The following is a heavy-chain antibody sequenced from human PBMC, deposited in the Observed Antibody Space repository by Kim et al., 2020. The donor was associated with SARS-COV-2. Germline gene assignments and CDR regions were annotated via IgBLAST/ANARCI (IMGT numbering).Heavy chain of an antibody. J-gene: IGHJ4*02. V-gene: IGHV4-59*01. CDR2: T. D-gene: IGHD4-17*01. Sequence: TNYNPSLKSRVTSSRDTSNKQFSLRLTSVTAADTAIYYCAREVGAYFDSWGQGILVTVSS. CDR3: AREVGAYFDS.